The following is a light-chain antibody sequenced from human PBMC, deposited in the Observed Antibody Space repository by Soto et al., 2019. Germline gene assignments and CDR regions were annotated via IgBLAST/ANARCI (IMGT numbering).Light chain of an antibody. CDR3: SSFAGSTKWV. V-gene: IGLV2-8*01. J-gene: IGLJ2*01. CDR1: SSDVGGYNH. CDR2: EVT. Sequence: HSALTQPPSASGSPGQSVTISCTGTSSDVGGYNHVSWYQQYPGKAPKLMIYEVTERPSGVPDRFSGSKSGNTASLTVSGLQAEDEADYYCSSFAGSTKWVFGGGTKLTVL.